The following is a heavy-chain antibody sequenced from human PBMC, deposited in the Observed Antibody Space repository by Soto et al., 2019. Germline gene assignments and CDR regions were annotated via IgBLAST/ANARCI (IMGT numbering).Heavy chain of an antibody. V-gene: IGHV4-38-2*01. D-gene: IGHD2-15*01. CDR1: VEPMTGGYY. J-gene: IGHJ4*02. Sequence: ETLSLTCDVSVEPMTGGYYWGWIRQSPGKGLEWIGSIYYGGTTYYNPSLRSRLAISIDTSKNQFSLRLSSVTAADTALYYCARGWYYFDVWGQGSLVTVSS. CDR3: ARGWYYFDV. CDR2: IYYGGTT.